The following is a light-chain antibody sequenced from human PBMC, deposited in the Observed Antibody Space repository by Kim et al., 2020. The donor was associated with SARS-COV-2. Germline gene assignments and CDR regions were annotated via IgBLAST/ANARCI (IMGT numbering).Light chain of an antibody. CDR3: AAWDDSLNSPV. CDR1: SSNIGSNT. J-gene: IGLJ1*01. CDR2: SNN. V-gene: IGLV1-44*01. Sequence: QSVLTQPPSASGTPGQRVTISCSGSSSNIGSNTVNWYQQLPGTAPKLLIYSNNQRPSGVPDRFSGSKSGTSASLAISGLQSEDEADYYYAAWDDSLNSPVFGTGTKVTVL.